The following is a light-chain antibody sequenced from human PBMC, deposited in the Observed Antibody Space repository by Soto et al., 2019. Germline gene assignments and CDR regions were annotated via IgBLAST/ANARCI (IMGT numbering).Light chain of an antibody. J-gene: IGKJ5*01. CDR1: HDISKY. CDR3: QQYENFPVT. CDR2: DAS. V-gene: IGKV1-33*01. Sequence: DIQMTQSPSSLSASVGARVTITCQASHDISKYLNWYQQKPGKAPKLLIYDASNLETGVPSRFTGSGSGTDFTFTISSLQPEDIATYYCQQYENFPVTFGQGTRLESK.